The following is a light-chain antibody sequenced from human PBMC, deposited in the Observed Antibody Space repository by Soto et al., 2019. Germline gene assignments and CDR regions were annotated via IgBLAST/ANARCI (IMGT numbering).Light chain of an antibody. J-gene: IGLJ2*01. V-gene: IGLV2-8*01. CDR1: SSYDY. CDR2: RVS. CDR3: SSYAGSNNFGV. Sequence: QSALTQPPSASGSPGQSVTLSCTGTSSYDYVSWYQQHPGKAPKLLIFRVSDRPSGVPDRFSGSKSGNTASLTVSGLQAEDEADYYCSSYAGSNNFGVFGGGTKLTVL.